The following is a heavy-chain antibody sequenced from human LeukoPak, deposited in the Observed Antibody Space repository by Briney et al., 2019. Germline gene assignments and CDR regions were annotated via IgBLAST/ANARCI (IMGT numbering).Heavy chain of an antibody. CDR1: GYTFTGYY. CDR3: ARDRIRPIVVVPAVPDY. J-gene: IGHJ4*02. Sequence: ASVKVSCKASGYTFTGYYMHWVRQAPGQGLEWMGWINPNSGGTNYAQKFQGRVTMTRDTSISTAYMELSRLRSDDTAVYYCARDRIRPIVVVPAVPDYWGQGTLVTVSS. CDR2: INPNSGGT. D-gene: IGHD2-2*01. V-gene: IGHV1-2*02.